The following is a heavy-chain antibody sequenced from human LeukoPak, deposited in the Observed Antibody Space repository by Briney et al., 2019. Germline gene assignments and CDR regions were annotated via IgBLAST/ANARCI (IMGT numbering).Heavy chain of an antibody. CDR1: GGSMSSYY. J-gene: IGHJ4*02. V-gene: IGHV4-59*01. CDR2: IYSSEST. Sequence: PSETLSLTCTVPGGSMSSYYWSWVRQPPGKGLEWIGHIYSSESTNYNPSLKSRVTISVDTSNNQFSLRLSSVTAADTAVYYCARSQYYYDSSGYYYWGQGTLVTVSS. CDR3: ARSQYYYDSSGYYY. D-gene: IGHD3-22*01.